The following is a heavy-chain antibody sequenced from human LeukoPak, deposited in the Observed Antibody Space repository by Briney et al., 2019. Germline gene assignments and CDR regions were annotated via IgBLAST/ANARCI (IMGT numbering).Heavy chain of an antibody. J-gene: IGHJ3*02. CDR2: ISGSGGST. CDR1: GFTFSSYA. V-gene: IGHV3-23*01. D-gene: IGHD2-15*01. CDR3: AKGYCSGGSCWDAFDI. Sequence: GGSLRLSCAASGFTFSSYAMSWVRQAPGKGLEWVSAISGSGGSTYYADSVKGRFTISRDNSKNTLCLQMNSLRAEDTAVYYCAKGYCSGGSCWDAFDIWGQGTMVTVSS.